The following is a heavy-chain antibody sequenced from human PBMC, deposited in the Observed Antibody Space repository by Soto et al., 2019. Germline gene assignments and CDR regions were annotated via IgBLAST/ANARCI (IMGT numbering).Heavy chain of an antibody. CDR1: GFTDTAHY. Sequence: EAQLVESGGGLIQPGGSLRLSCAASGFTDTAHYVAWVRQAPGRGLEWVSLIYSGGGKYYADSVKGRFTISRDTSEKTFYLQMNSLRSEDTAVYYCARSDPAYAYGLNVWGQGTTVTVSS. J-gene: IGHJ6*02. CDR2: IYSGGGK. D-gene: IGHD3-10*01. V-gene: IGHV3-53*01. CDR3: ARSDPAYAYGLNV.